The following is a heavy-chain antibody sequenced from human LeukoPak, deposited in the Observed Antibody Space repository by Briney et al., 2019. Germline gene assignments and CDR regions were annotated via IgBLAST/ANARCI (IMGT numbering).Heavy chain of an antibody. CDR1: GGSFSGYY. CDR3: ARGTGIVATIDTPPFDY. V-gene: IGHV4-34*01. D-gene: IGHD5-12*01. J-gene: IGHJ4*02. Sequence: PSETLSLTCAVYGGSFSGYYWNWIRQPPGKGLEWIGEINHSGSTNYNPSLKSRGTISVEACKNQFSLKLSSVTAADTAVYYCARGTGIVATIDTPPFDYWGQGTLVTVSS. CDR2: INHSGST.